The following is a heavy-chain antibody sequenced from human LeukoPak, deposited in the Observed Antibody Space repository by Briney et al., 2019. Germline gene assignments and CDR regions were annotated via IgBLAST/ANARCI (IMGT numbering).Heavy chain of an antibody. D-gene: IGHD2-21*01. CDR3: ARHIADSYMDV. V-gene: IGHV4-39*01. CDR2: IYYSGST. J-gene: IGHJ6*03. Sequence: PSETLSLTCTVSGGSISSSGYYWGWIRQPPGKGLEWIGHIYYSGSTFYSPSLKSRVSISIDTSKNHFSLKLTSVTAADTSIYYCARHIADSYMDVCGNGTTVTVS. CDR1: GGSISSSGYY.